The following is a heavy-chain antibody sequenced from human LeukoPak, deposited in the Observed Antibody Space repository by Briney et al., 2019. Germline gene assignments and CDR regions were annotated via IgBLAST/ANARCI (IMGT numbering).Heavy chain of an antibody. CDR2: MNPNSGNT. D-gene: IGHD6-19*01. Sequence: ASVKVSCKASGYTFTGYYMHWVRQAPGQGLEWMGWMNPNSGNTGYAQKFQGRVTMTRNTSISTAYMELSSLRSEDTAVYYCARGRQQWLVPYPFDYWGQGTLVTVSS. CDR3: ARGRQQWLVPYPFDY. V-gene: IGHV1-8*02. J-gene: IGHJ4*02. CDR1: GYTFTGYY.